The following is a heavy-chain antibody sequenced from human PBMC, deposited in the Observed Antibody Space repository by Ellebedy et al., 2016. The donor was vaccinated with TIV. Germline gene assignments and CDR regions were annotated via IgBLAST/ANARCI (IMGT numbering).Heavy chain of an antibody. Sequence: SETLSLTXAVSGGSISSGGYSWSWIRQPPGKGLEWIGYIYHSGSTYYNPSLKSRVTISVDRSKNQFSLKLSSVTAADTAVYYCARGHRCSSTSCYIKVRGDWFDPWGQGTLVTVSS. D-gene: IGHD2-2*02. J-gene: IGHJ5*02. CDR1: GGSISSGGYS. CDR3: ARGHRCSSTSCYIKVRGDWFDP. CDR2: IYHSGST. V-gene: IGHV4-30-2*01.